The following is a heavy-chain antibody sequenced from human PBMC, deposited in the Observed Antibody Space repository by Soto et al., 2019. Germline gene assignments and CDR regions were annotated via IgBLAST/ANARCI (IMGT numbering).Heavy chain of an antibody. Sequence: SETLSLTCTVSGVSISSGGYSWSWIRQPPGKGLEWIGYIYHSGSTYYNPSLKSRVTISVDRSKNQFSLKLSSVTVVDTAVYYCAAGGGLPRYYWGQGTLVTVS. V-gene: IGHV4-30-2*01. CDR3: AAGGGLPRYY. CDR2: IYHSGST. D-gene: IGHD5-12*01. CDR1: GVSISSGGYS. J-gene: IGHJ4*02.